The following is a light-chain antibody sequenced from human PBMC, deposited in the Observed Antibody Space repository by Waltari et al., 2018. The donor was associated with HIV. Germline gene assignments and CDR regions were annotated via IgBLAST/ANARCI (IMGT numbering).Light chain of an antibody. CDR2: KDS. Sequence: SYELTQPPSVSVSPGQTARITCSGDALPRQYSYWYQQKPGQAPVLVIYKDSERPSGIPERFSGSSSGTIVTLTISGVQAEDEADYYCESADSSGSWVFGGGTKLTVL. CDR3: ESADSSGSWV. J-gene: IGLJ3*02. CDR1: ALPRQY. V-gene: IGLV3-25*03.